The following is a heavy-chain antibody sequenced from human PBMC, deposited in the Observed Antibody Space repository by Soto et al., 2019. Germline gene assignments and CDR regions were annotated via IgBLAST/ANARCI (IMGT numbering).Heavy chain of an antibody. CDR1: GYSFTSYW. Sequence: GESLKISCNGSGYSFTSYWISWVRQMPGKGLEWMGRIDPIDSYTNYSPSFQGHVTISADKSISTAYLQWSSLKASDTAMYYCARQAPTVGYYDSSGYVDYWGQGTLVTVSS. CDR3: ARQAPTVGYYDSSGYVDY. CDR2: IDPIDSYT. J-gene: IGHJ4*02. V-gene: IGHV5-10-1*01. D-gene: IGHD3-22*01.